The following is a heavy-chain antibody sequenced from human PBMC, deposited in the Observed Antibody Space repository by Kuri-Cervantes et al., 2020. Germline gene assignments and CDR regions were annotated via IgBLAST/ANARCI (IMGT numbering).Heavy chain of an antibody. D-gene: IGHD4-17*01. J-gene: IGHJ4*02. Sequence: ASVKVSCKVSGYTLTSYYLHWMRQAPGQGLEWVGIMNLSGSTTYAQKFEGRVTMTRDPSTAFMELSSLTSEDTAVYYCARERRDYGMDYWGQGTLVTVSS. CDR2: MNLSGST. V-gene: IGHV1-46*01. CDR1: GYTLTSYY. CDR3: ARERRDYGMDY.